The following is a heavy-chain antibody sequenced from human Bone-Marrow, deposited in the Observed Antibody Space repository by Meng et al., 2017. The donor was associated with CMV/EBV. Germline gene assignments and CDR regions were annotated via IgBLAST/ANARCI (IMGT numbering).Heavy chain of an antibody. J-gene: IGHJ2*01. CDR3: AREAQGGYGGPVWYFDL. D-gene: IGHD4-23*01. V-gene: IGHV1-18*01. Sequence: QVQLVPPGAEVKKPGASVKVSCQASGYTFTSYGISWVRQAAGPGLEWMGWISAYNGNTNYAQKFQGRVTITADESTSTAYMELSSLRSEDTAVYYCAREAQGGYGGPVWYFDLWGRGTLVTVAS. CDR2: ISAYNGNT. CDR1: GYTFTSYG.